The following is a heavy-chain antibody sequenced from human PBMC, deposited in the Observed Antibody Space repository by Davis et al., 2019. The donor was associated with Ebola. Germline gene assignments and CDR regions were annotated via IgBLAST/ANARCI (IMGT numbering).Heavy chain of an antibody. Sequence: SGPTLVKPTQTLTLTCTFSGFSLSTSGVGVGWIRQPPGKALEWLAPIYWDDDKRYSPSLKSRLTITKDTSKNQVVLTMTNMDPVDTATYYCAHRQGIAAAGGATWWFDPWGQGTLVTVSS. CDR3: AHRQGIAAAGGATWWFDP. D-gene: IGHD6-13*01. J-gene: IGHJ5*02. CDR1: GFSLSTSGVG. CDR2: IYWDDDK. V-gene: IGHV2-5*02.